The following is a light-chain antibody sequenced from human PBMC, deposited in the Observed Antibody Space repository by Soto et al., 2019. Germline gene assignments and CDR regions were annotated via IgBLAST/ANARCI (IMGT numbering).Light chain of an antibody. Sequence: DIVMTQSPASLAVSLGERATINCKSSQSVLYSSNNKNYLAWYQQKPGQPPKLLIYWASTRESGVPDRFSGSGSGTDLSLNISSLQAEDVAVYYCQQYYSTPLYTFGQGTKLEIK. V-gene: IGKV4-1*01. CDR3: QQYYSTPLYT. CDR1: QSVLYSSNNKNY. CDR2: WAS. J-gene: IGKJ2*01.